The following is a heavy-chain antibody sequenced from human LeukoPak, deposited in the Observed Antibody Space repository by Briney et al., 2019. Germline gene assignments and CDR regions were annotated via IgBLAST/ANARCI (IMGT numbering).Heavy chain of an antibody. J-gene: IGHJ5*02. V-gene: IGHV4-34*01. CDR3: ARVDIVIVPTASMVGDWFDP. Sequence: SETLSLTCAVYGASFSGYYWSWIRQPPGKGLEWIGEINHSGSTNYNPSLKSRVTISVDTSKNQFSLKLSSVTAADTAVYYCARVDIVIVPTASMVGDWFDPWGQGTLVTVSS. D-gene: IGHD2-2*01. CDR2: INHSGST. CDR1: GASFSGYY.